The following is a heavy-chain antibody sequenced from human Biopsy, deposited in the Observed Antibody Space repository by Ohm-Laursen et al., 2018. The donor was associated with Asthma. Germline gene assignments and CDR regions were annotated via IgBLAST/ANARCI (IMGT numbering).Heavy chain of an antibody. CDR2: ISYSGSN. CDR1: GGSVSSGSYY. V-gene: IGHV4-61*01. D-gene: IGHD2-15*01. J-gene: IGHJ2*01. Sequence: TLSLTCTVSGGSVSSGSYYWSWIRQPPGKGLAWVSYISYSGSNGYNPSLKSRLSISMDTSKNQFSLKLSSVTAADTAVDYCARVPTTLRYFDLWGRGTLVTVSS. CDR3: ARVPTTLRYFDL.